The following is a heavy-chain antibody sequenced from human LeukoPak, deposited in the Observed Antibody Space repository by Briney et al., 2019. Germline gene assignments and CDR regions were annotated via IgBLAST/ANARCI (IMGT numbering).Heavy chain of an antibody. V-gene: IGHV3-9*01. CDR1: RFTFDDYA. J-gene: IGHJ6*02. CDR2: ISWNSGSI. D-gene: IGHD3-10*01. CDR3: ARDVTMVRGAQDYYGMDV. Sequence: GRSLRLSCAASRFTFDDYAMHWVRQAPGKGLEWVSGISWNSGSIGYADSVKGRFTISRDNAKNTLYLQMNSLRAEDTAVYFCARDVTMVRGAQDYYGMDVWGQGTTVTVSS.